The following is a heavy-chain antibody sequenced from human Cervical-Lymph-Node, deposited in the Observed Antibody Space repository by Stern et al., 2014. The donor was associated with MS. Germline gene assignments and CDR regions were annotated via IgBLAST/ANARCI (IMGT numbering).Heavy chain of an antibody. J-gene: IGHJ6*02. D-gene: IGHD3-3*01. CDR1: GGTLSSYA. V-gene: IGHV1-69*01. CDR2: IIPVFGTA. Sequence: QAQLGQSGAEAERPGSSVKVSCKASGGTLSSYAINWVRQAPGQGLEWMGGIIPVFGTANYAQKFQGRVTMTADESTNTVYMDLSSLTSDDTAIYYGATQSARVEWPPQGLDVWGQGTAVTVSS. CDR3: ATQSARVEWPPQGLDV.